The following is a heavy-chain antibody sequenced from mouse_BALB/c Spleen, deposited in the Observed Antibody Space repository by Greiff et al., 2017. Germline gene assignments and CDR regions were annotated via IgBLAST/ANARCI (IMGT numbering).Heavy chain of an antibody. CDR2: INPDSSTI. D-gene: IGHD2-1*01. CDR3: ARQGGNYPYAMDY. J-gene: IGHJ4*01. V-gene: IGHV4-1*02. Sequence: EVKLLESGGGLVQPGGSLKLSCAASGFDFSRYWMSWVRQAPGKGLEWIGEINPDSSTINYTPSLKDKFIISRDNAKNTLYLQMSKVRSEDTALYYCARQGGNYPYAMDYWGQGTSVTVSS. CDR1: GFDFSRYW.